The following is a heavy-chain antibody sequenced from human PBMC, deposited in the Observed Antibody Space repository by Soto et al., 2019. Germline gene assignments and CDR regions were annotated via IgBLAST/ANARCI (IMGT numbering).Heavy chain of an antibody. V-gene: IGHV4-31*03. D-gene: IGHD3-10*02. CDR2: IYYSGNT. J-gene: IGHJ6*03. CDR3: ARMFGTTEYSYYMDV. CDR1: GGSISSGGDY. Sequence: SETLSLTCTISGGSISSGGDYWSWIRQHPGKGLEWIGYIYYSGNTYYNPSLKSRLTISLDTSENQFSLKLSSVTAADTAVYYCARMFGTTEYSYYMDVWGKGTTVTVSS.